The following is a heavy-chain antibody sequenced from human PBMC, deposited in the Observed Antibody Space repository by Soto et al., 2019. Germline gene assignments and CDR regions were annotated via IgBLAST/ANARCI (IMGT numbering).Heavy chain of an antibody. D-gene: IGHD2-2*01. V-gene: IGHV4-4*02. J-gene: IGHJ6*02. CDR3: ARMPYSYYAMDV. CDR2: IHHSGSS. Sequence: SETLSLTCAVFGGSISGDNWWSWVRQPPGKGLELIGEIHHSGSSNYNPSLKSRVIISRDTSMNQLFLKMNSVTAADTAVYYCARMPYSYYAMDVWGQGTTVTVSS. CDR1: GGSISGDNW.